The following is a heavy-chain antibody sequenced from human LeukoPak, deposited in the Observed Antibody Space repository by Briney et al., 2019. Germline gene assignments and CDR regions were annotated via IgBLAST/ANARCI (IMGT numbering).Heavy chain of an antibody. CDR2: IYYSGST. CDR1: GGSISSYY. J-gene: IGHJ3*01. CDR3: TRGQRSSSDL. D-gene: IGHD3-22*01. Sequence: SETLSLTCTVSGGSISSYYWSWIRQPPGKGLEWIGYIYYSGSTNYNPSLRSRVSMSVDMSKNQFSLKLTSVTAADTAVYYRTRGQRSSSDLWGQGTMVTVSS. V-gene: IGHV4-59*01.